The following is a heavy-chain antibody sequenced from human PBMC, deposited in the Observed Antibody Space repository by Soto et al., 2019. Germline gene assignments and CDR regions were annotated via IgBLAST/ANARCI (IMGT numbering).Heavy chain of an antibody. CDR3: ARAAAGYAEYFQH. D-gene: IGHD6-13*01. J-gene: IGHJ1*01. Sequence: ASVKVSCKASGGTFSSYTISWVRQAPGQGLEWMGRIIPILGIANYAQKFQGRVTITADKSTSTAYMELSSLRSEDTAVYYCARAAAGYAEYFQHWGQGTLVTVSS. CDR1: GGTFSSYT. CDR2: IIPILGIA. V-gene: IGHV1-69*02.